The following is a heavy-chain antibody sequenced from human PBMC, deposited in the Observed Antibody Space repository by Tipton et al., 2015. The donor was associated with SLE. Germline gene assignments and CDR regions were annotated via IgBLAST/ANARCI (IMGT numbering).Heavy chain of an antibody. J-gene: IGHJ4*02. V-gene: IGHV4-61*01. CDR3: ASGRAVAGGDYFDY. Sequence: TLSLTCSVSGDSVISSSYYWGWIRQPPGKGLEWIGYIYYSGSTNYNPSLKSRVTISVDTSKNQFPLKLSAVTAADTAVYYCASGRAVAGGDYFDYWGQGTLVTVPS. D-gene: IGHD6-19*01. CDR1: GDSVISSSYY. CDR2: IYYSGST.